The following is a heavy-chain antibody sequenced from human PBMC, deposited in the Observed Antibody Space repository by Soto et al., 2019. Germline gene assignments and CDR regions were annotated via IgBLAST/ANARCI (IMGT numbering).Heavy chain of an antibody. D-gene: IGHD6-13*01. CDR1: GFTFSSYA. CDR2: ISGSGGST. Sequence: GGSLRLSCAASGFTFSSYAMSWVRQAPGKGLEWGSAISGSGGSTYYADSVKGRFTISRDNSKNTLYLQMNSLRAEDTAVYYCAKDRGPVAAAGTDYLGQGTLVTVSS. J-gene: IGHJ4*02. CDR3: AKDRGPVAAAGTDY. V-gene: IGHV3-23*01.